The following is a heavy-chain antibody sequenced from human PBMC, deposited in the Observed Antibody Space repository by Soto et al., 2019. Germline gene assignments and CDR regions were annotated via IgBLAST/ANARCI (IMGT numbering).Heavy chain of an antibody. CDR3: AKGLVVVVPAATHFDY. Sequence: EVQLLESGGGLVQPGGSLRLSCAASGFTFSSYAMSWVRQAPGQGLEWVSAISGSGGSTYYADSVKGRFTISRDNSKNTLYLQMNSLRAEDTAVYYCAKGLVVVVPAATHFDYWGQGTLVTVSS. J-gene: IGHJ4*02. V-gene: IGHV3-23*01. CDR1: GFTFSSYA. D-gene: IGHD2-2*01. CDR2: ISGSGGST.